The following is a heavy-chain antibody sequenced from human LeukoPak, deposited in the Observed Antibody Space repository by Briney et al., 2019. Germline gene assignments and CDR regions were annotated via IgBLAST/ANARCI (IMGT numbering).Heavy chain of an antibody. CDR3: ARAVGGGCSGGSCYPGYNWFDP. V-gene: IGHV1-2*02. Sequence: ASVKVSCKASGYTFTGYYMHWVRQAPGQGLEWMGWINPNSGGTNYAQKFQGRVTMTRDTSISTAYMELSRLRSDDTAVYYCARAVGGGCSGGSCYPGYNWFDPWGQGTLVTVSS. CDR1: GYTFTGYY. CDR2: INPNSGGT. D-gene: IGHD2-15*01. J-gene: IGHJ5*02.